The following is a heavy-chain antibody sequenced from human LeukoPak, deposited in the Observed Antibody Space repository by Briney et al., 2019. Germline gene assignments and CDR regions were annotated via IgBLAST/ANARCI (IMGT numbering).Heavy chain of an antibody. Sequence: ASVKVSCKASGYTFTSYDINWVRQATGQGLEWMGWINPNSGGTNYAQKFQGRVTMTRDTSISTAYMELSRLRSDDTAVYYCARDIPRIAVAGALFNWGQGTLVTVSS. CDR3: ARDIPRIAVAGALFN. V-gene: IGHV1-2*02. CDR1: GYTFTSYD. D-gene: IGHD6-19*01. CDR2: INPNSGGT. J-gene: IGHJ4*02.